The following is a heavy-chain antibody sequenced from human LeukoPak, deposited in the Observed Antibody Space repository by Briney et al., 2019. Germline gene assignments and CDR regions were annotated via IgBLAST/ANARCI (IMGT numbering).Heavy chain of an antibody. V-gene: IGHV3-7*01. Sequence: GGSLRLSCVASGFTFSSYWMSWVRQAPGKGLEWVANIKQDGSEKYYVDSVKGRFTISRDNAKNSLYLQMNSLRAEDTAVYYCARGSDYYDSSGYYYHDAFDIWGQGRMVTVSS. D-gene: IGHD3-22*01. CDR2: IKQDGSEK. CDR3: ARGSDYYDSSGYYYHDAFDI. J-gene: IGHJ3*02. CDR1: GFTFSSYW.